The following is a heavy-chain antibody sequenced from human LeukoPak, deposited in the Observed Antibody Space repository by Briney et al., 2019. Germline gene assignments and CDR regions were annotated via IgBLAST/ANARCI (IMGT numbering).Heavy chain of an antibody. CDR3: ARSMGYSGSYYDYFDY. CDR1: GGSFSGYY. D-gene: IGHD1-26*01. J-gene: IGHJ4*02. CDR2: INHSGST. Sequence: PSETLSLTCAVYGGSFSGYYWSWIRQPPGKGLEWIGEINHSGSTNYNPSLKSRVTISVDTSKNQFSLKLSSVTAADTAVYYCARSMGYSGSYYDYFDYWGQGTLVTVSS. V-gene: IGHV4-34*01.